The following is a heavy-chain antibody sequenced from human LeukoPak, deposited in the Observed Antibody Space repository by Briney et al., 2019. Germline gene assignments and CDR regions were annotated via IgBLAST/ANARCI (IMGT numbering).Heavy chain of an antibody. D-gene: IGHD3-22*01. J-gene: IGHJ3*02. CDR1: GGTFSSYA. CDR2: VIPILGIA. Sequence: SVKVSCKASGGTFSSYAISWVRQAPGQGLEWMGRVIPILGIANYAQKFQGRVTITADKSTSTAYMELSSLRSEDTAVYYCARGITMIVVPTLGDASDIWGQGTMVTVSS. V-gene: IGHV1-69*04. CDR3: ARGITMIVVPTLGDASDI.